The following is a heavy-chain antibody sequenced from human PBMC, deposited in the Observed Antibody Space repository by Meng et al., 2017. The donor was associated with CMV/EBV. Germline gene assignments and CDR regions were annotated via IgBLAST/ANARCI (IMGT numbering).Heavy chain of an antibody. CDR1: GDTVTSDG. D-gene: IGHD3-10*01. V-gene: IGHV1-18*01. CDR2: ISAYNGNT. Sequence: RVQPGRGVNKPGASLKFPCKVSGDTVTSDGISWVRQAPGQGLEWMGWISAYNGNTNYAQKLQGRVTMTTDTSTSTAYMELRSLRSDDTAVYYCARDPLFGGGGRFDLWGRGTLVTVSS. J-gene: IGHJ2*01. CDR3: ARDPLFGGGGRFDL.